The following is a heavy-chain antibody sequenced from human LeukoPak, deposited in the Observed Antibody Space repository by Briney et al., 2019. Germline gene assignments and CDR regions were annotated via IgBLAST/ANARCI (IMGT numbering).Heavy chain of an antibody. J-gene: IGHJ5*01. CDR2: IDDVGSGT. Sequence: PGGSLRLSCTTSGFTFGDYAMSWFRQAPGKGLVWVSRIDDVGSGTSYADSVKGRFTISRDDAKNTVYLQMNSLRAEDTAVYYCATVFDFWGQGTLVTVSS. CDR1: GFTFGDYA. V-gene: IGHV3-74*01. D-gene: IGHD2-21*02. CDR3: ATVFDF.